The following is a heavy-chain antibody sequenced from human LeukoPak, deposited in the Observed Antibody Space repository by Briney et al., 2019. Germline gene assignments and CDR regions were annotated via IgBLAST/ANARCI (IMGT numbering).Heavy chain of an antibody. V-gene: IGHV3-30-3*01. CDR2: ISYDGSNK. D-gene: IGHD3-10*01. J-gene: IGHJ4*02. CDR1: GFTFSYYA. Sequence: PGGSLRLSCAASGFTFSYYAMHWVRQAPGKGLEWVAVISYDGSNKYYADSVKGRFTISRDNSKNTLYLQVNNLRAEDTAVYYSWFGESNFDYWGQGTLVTVSS. CDR3: WFGESNFDY.